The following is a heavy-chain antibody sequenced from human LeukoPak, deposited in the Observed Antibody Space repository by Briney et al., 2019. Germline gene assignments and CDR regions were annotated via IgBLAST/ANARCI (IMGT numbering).Heavy chain of an antibody. Sequence: SETLPLTCAVSGGSISSDNWWSWVRQPPGKGLEWIGEIYHSGSTSYNPSLKSRVTIEVDKSNNQFSLKLSSVTAADTALYYCACTTTVTTKLNYWGQGILVTVSS. D-gene: IGHD4-17*01. J-gene: IGHJ4*02. CDR2: IYHSGST. CDR3: ACTTTVTTKLNY. V-gene: IGHV4-4*02. CDR1: GGSISSDNW.